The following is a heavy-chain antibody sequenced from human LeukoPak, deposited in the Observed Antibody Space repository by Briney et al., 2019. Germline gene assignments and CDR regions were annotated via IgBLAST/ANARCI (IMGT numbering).Heavy chain of an antibody. V-gene: IGHV3-7*03. J-gene: IGHJ5*01. CDR2: IRQDGDTK. Sequence: GGSLRLSCAASGFPFNAYWMTWVRQAPGKGLEWVANIRQDGDTKYYVDSVKGRFTISRDNAMNSLYLQMNGLRAEDTAVYFCARDVPDWGLDSWGQGTLVTVSS. D-gene: IGHD7-27*01. CDR1: GFPFNAYW. CDR3: ARDVPDWGLDS.